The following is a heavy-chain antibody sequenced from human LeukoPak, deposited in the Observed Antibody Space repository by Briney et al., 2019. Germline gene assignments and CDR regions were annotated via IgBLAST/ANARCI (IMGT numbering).Heavy chain of an antibody. CDR3: ARVSKVVTAIHPFGY. V-gene: IGHV7-4-1*02. CDR1: GYTFTSYA. Sequence: ASVKVSCKASGYTFTSYAMNWVRQAPGQGLEWMGWINTNTGNPTYAQGFTGRFVFSLDTSVSTAYLRISSLKAEDTAVYYCARVSKVVTAIHPFGYWGQGTLVTVSS. J-gene: IGHJ4*02. D-gene: IGHD2-21*02. CDR2: INTNTGNP.